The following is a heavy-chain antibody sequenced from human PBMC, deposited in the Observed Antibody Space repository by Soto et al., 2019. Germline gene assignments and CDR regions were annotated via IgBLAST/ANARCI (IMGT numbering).Heavy chain of an antibody. CDR1: GGTFSSYT. V-gene: IGHV1-69*12. CDR3: ARGNHRWLQLWYFDL. D-gene: IGHD5-12*01. J-gene: IGHJ2*01. Sequence: QVQLVQSGAEVKKPGSSVTVSCKASGGTFSSYTISWVRQAPGQGLEWMGGIIPIFGTANYAQKFQGRVTITADESPTTAYMEVSSLRSEDTAVYYCARGNHRWLQLWYFDLWGRGTLVTVSS. CDR2: IIPIFGTA.